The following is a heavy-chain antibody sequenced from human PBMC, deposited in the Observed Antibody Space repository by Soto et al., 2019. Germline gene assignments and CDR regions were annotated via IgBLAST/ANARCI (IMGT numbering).Heavy chain of an antibody. CDR2: IYHSGST. CDR3: AGWIQLQQYYYYGMDV. CDR1: GVSISSSNW. V-gene: IGHV4-4*02. J-gene: IGHJ6*02. D-gene: IGHD5-18*01. Sequence: QVQLQESGPGLVKPSGTLSLTCAVSGVSISSSNWWSWVRQPPGKGLEWIGEIYHSGSTNYNPSLTSRVTISVDKSKNQFSLKLRSVTAADTAVYYCAGWIQLQQYYYYGMDVWGQGTTVTVSS.